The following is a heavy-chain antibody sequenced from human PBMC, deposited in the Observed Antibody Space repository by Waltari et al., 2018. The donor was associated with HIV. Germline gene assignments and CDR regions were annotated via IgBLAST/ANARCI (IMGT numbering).Heavy chain of an antibody. CDR2: IYHSGST. CDR3: ARGSSGYCSSTSCPPWFDP. V-gene: IGHV4-30-2*01. D-gene: IGHD2-2*03. Sequence: QLQLQESGSGLVKPSQPLSLTCAVSGGSISSGGYPWSWIRQPPGKGLEWIGYIYHSGSTYYNPSLKSRVTISVDRSKNQFSLKLSSVTAADTAVYYCARGSSGYCSSTSCPPWFDPWGQGTLVTVSS. CDR1: GGSISSGGYP. J-gene: IGHJ5*02.